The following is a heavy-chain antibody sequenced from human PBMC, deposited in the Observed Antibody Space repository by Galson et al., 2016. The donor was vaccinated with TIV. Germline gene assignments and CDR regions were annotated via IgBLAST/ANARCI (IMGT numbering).Heavy chain of an antibody. Sequence: SLRLSCAASGFTFSAYRMDWVRQAPGKGLEWVAVVSSDGTNAHYADSMKGRFTISRDNSGNTLYLQMNNLRSGDTAVYYCATDGRDAYNPYFDSWGQGTLVTVSS. V-gene: IGHV3-30*03. CDR1: GFTFSAYR. CDR3: ATDGRDAYNPYFDS. J-gene: IGHJ4*02. D-gene: IGHD5-24*01. CDR2: VSSDGTNA.